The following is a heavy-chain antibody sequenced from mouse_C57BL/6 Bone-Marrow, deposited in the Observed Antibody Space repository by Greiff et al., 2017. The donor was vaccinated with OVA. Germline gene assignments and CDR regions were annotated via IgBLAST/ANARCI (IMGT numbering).Heavy chain of an antibody. CDR1: GFTFSSYA. V-gene: IGHV5-4*03. D-gene: IGHD2-2*01. J-gene: IGHJ2*01. CDR2: ICDGGSYT. CDR3: ERWLRLDY. Sequence: EVKLLESGGGLVKPGGSLKLSCAASGFTFSSYAMSWVRQTPGKSLEWVAPICDGGSYTYYPDNVKGRFTISRDNAKNNLYLQMSQLKSEDTAMYYGERWLRLDYWGRGTTLTVSS.